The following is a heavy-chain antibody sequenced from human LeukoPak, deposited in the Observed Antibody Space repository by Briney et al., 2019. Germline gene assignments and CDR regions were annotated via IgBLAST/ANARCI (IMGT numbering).Heavy chain of an antibody. J-gene: IGHJ4*02. CDR3: ARGVQWELIYYFDY. D-gene: IGHD1-26*01. Sequence: PSETLSLTCAVYGGSFSGYYWSWIRQPPGKGLEWIGYIYYSGSTNYNPSLKSRVTISVDTSKNQFSLKLSSVTAADTAVYYCARGVQWELIYYFDYWGQGTLVTVSS. CDR1: GGSFSGYY. V-gene: IGHV4-59*01. CDR2: IYYSGST.